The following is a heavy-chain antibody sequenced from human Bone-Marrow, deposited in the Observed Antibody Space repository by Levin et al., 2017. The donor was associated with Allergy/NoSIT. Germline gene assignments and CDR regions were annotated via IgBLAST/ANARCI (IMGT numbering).Heavy chain of an antibody. CDR1: GFTFSNYH. D-gene: IGHD4-17*01. J-gene: IGHJ6*02. CDR3: ARIMTSALTYWYGLDV. CDR2: ISADGGAT. Sequence: GASVKVSCVTSGFTFSNYHMDWVRQTPVKGLESLSSISADGGATYYLGSVKGRFTISRDNSKNTLFLQMNSLRAEDTAVYYCARIMTSALTYWYGLDVWGQGTTVTVSS. V-gene: IGHV3-23*01.